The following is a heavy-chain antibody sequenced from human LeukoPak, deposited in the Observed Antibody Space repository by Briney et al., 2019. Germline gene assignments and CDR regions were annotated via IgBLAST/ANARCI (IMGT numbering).Heavy chain of an antibody. CDR3: ARDWYYYDSSGYSNWFDP. CDR1: GGTFSSYA. CDR2: INPNSGGT. J-gene: IGHJ5*02. V-gene: IGHV1-2*06. D-gene: IGHD3-22*01. Sequence: GSSVKVSCKASGGTFSSYAISWVRQAPGQGLEWMGRINPNSGGTNYAQKFQGRVTMTRDTSISTAYMELSRLRSDDTAVYYCARDWYYYDSSGYSNWFDPWGQGTLVTVSS.